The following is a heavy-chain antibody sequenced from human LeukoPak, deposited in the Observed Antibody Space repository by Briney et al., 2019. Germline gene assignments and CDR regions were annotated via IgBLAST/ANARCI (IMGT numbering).Heavy chain of an antibody. CDR1: GFTFSSYA. CDR3: AKDWGDSSGYYYLKLDYFDY. D-gene: IGHD3-22*01. Sequence: GGSLRLSCAASGFTFSSYAMSWVRQAPGKGLEWVSAISGGGGSTYYADSVKGRFTISRDNSKNTLYLQMNSLRAEDTAVYYCAKDWGDSSGYYYLKLDYFDYWGQGTLVTVSS. V-gene: IGHV3-23*01. J-gene: IGHJ4*02. CDR2: ISGGGGST.